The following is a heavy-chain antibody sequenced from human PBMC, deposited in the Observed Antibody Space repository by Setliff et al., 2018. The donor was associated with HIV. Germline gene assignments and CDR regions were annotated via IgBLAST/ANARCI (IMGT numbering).Heavy chain of an antibody. CDR3: ASHDYYDSSVYYYRFDY. D-gene: IGHD3-22*01. CDR2: IDPSDSYT. J-gene: IGHJ4*02. CDR1: GYSFTSYW. Sequence: GESLKISCKGSGYSFTSYWINWVRQMPGKGLEWMGRIDPSDSYTNYNPSFQGHVTISADKSISTAYLQWSSLKASDTAMYYCASHDYYDSSVYYYRFDYWGQGTLVTVAS. V-gene: IGHV5-10-1*01.